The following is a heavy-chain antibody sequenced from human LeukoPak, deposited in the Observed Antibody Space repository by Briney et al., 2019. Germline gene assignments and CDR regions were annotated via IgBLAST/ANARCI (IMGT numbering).Heavy chain of an antibody. CDR2: INPNSGGT. D-gene: IGHD3-16*02. J-gene: IGHJ3*02. CDR3: ARERYYDYVWGRYRLDAFDI. Sequence: HGASVKVSCKPSGYSLTGYYMHMVRQAPGPGLEWMGWINPNSGGTNYAQKFQGRDTMTRDTSISTAYMELSRLRSDDTAVYYCARERYYDYVWGRYRLDAFDIWGQGTMVTISS. V-gene: IGHV1-2*02. CDR1: GYSLTGYY.